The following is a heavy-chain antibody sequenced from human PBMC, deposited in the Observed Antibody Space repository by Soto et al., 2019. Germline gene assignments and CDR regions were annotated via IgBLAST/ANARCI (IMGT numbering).Heavy chain of an antibody. D-gene: IGHD6-13*01. CDR3: ARDNGIAGSFDP. J-gene: IGHJ5*02. CDR1: GFTFSSYS. Sequence: EVQVVESGGGLAQPGGSLRLSCAASGFTFSSYSMNWVRQAPGRALEWVSYISISSRTIYYADSVRGRFTISRDDAKYSLYLQMNSLRDEDTAVYYCARDNGIAGSFDPWGQGTQVTVSS. CDR2: ISISSRTI. V-gene: IGHV3-48*02.